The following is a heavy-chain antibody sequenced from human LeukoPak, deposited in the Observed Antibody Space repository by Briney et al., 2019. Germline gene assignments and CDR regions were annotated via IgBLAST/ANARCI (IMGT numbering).Heavy chain of an antibody. D-gene: IGHD3-10*02. CDR3: AELGITMIGGV. Sequence: GGSLRLSCAASGFTFSSYSINWVRRAPGKGLEWVSSISSSSSYIYYADSVKGRFTISRDNAKNSLYLQMNSLRAEDTAVYYCAELGITMIGGVWGKGTTVTISS. CDR1: GFTFSSYS. CDR2: ISSSSSYI. V-gene: IGHV3-21*01. J-gene: IGHJ6*04.